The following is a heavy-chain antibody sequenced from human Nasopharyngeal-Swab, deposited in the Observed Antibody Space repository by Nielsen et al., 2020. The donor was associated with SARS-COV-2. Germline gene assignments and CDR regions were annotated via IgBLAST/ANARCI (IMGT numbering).Heavy chain of an antibody. J-gene: IGHJ4*02. V-gene: IGHV3-73*01. CDR3: TTDFYFDY. CDR2: IGDKDHNYAT. Sequence: GESLKISCAASGFIFSASAIHWVRQASGKGLEWVGRIGDKDHNYATTYGASVQGRFTISSDDSKNTAFLQMDILKTEDTALYYCTTDFYFDYWGQGTLVTVSS. CDR1: GFIFSASA.